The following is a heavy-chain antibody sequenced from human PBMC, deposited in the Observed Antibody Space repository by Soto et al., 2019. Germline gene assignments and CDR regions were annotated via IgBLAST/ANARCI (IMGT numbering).Heavy chain of an antibody. CDR1: GYTFTGYY. D-gene: IGHD3-10*01. CDR2: INPNSGGT. Sequence: ASVKVSCKAYGYTFTGYYMHWVRQAPGQGLEWMGWINPNSGGTNYAQKFQGWVTMTRDTSISTAYMELSRLRSDDTAVYYCARSGGYYYGSGSYDPREYYYYYGMDVWGQGTTVTVSS. J-gene: IGHJ6*02. V-gene: IGHV1-2*04. CDR3: ARSGGYYYGSGSYDPREYYYYYGMDV.